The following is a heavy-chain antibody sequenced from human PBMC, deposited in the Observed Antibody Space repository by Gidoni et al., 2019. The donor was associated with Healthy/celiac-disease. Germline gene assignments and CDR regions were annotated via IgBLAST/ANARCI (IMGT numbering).Heavy chain of an antibody. CDR1: GGTISSYY. J-gene: IGHJ6*02. V-gene: IGHV4-59*01. CDR2: IYYSGRT. D-gene: IGHD1-26*01. Sequence: QAQLQESGSGLVTPAETLSLTWTVAGGTISSYYCSGIRQPPGKGLEWIGYIYYSGRTNYNPFLKSRVTISVATSQNQFSLKLSSVTAADTAGYYCARISWSSAKGYYYGIDVWGQGTTVTVSS. CDR3: ARISWSSAKGYYYGIDV.